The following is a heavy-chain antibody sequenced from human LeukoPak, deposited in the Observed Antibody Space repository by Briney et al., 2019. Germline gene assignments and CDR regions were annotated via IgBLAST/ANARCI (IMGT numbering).Heavy chain of an antibody. J-gene: IGHJ1*01. Sequence: GGSLQISCQGSGSRFTSYWIGWGRQLPGKGLEWMGIIYPGDSDTRYSPSFQGQVTISADKSISTAYLQWSSLKASDTAMYYCARGSYYDLSSYFQHWGQGTLVTASS. CDR1: GSRFTSYW. D-gene: IGHD3-22*01. CDR2: IYPGDSDT. CDR3: ARGSYYDLSSYFQH. V-gene: IGHV5-51*01.